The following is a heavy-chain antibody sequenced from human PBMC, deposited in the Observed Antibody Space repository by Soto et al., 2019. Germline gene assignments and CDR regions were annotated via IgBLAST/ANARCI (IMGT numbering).Heavy chain of an antibody. Sequence: VQLVESGGGLIQSGGSLRLSCAASGFTVISNYVSWVRQAPGKGPELVSFTYSGGNTDYVDSVKGRFTTSIDNSKNTLYLEMSNLRAEDTAVYYCARAKRGGFDLWGQGTLVTVSS. J-gene: IGHJ4*02. CDR2: TYSGGNT. V-gene: IGHV3-53*01. CDR3: ARAKRGGFDL. CDR1: GFTVISNY. D-gene: IGHD3-16*01.